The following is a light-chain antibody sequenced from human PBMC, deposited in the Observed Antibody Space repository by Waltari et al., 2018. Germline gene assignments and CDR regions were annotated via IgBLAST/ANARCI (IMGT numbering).Light chain of an antibody. Sequence: DIQMTQSPSTLSASVGDRVTITCRTSQNINSWLAWYQQKPGKAPKLLIYKASSLESGGLSRFIGSGAGTEFTLTITSLQPDDFATYFCQHYNNYSPWTFGQGTKVEVK. V-gene: IGKV1-5*03. CDR2: KAS. CDR1: QNINSW. J-gene: IGKJ1*01. CDR3: QHYNNYSPWT.